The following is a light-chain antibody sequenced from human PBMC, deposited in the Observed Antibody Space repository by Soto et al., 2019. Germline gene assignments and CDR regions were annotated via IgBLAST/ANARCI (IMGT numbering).Light chain of an antibody. CDR3: QQSYSTPPT. J-gene: IGKJ2*01. V-gene: IGKV1-39*01. CDR2: AAS. CDR1: QSISSY. Sequence: DIQMTQSPSSLSASVGDRVTITCRASQSISSYLNWYQQKPGKAPKLLLYAASSLQSRVPSRFSGLGSGTDFNLTISSLQPEDFATYYCQQSYSTPPTFGQGTKLEIK.